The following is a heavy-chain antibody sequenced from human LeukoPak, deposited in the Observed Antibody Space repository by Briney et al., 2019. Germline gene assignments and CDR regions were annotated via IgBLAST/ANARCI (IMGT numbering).Heavy chain of an antibody. J-gene: IGHJ5*02. D-gene: IGHD5-24*01. V-gene: IGHV4-31*03. CDR2: IYYSGTT. Sequence: SETLPLTCTVSGGSISSGGYYWSWIRQHPGKGLEWIGYIYYSGTTYYNPSLKSRVTISVDTSKNQFSLKLSSVTAADTAVYYCAREGATMHNWFDPWGQGTLVTVSS. CDR3: AREGATMHNWFDP. CDR1: GGSISSGGYY.